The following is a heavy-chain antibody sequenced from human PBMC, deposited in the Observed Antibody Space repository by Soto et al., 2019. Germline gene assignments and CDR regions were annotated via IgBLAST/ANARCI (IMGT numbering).Heavy chain of an antibody. CDR3: ARYRREAVAGYTLDN. CDR1: GDSISSAYF. D-gene: IGHD6-13*01. Sequence: SETLSLTCAVSGDSISSAYFWAWIRQPPGKGLEWIGSIYHSGTTYYNPSFNSRVTISVDTSKNQFSLKVNSMTAADTAVYYCARYRREAVAGYTLDNWGQGILVTVSS. J-gene: IGHJ4*02. CDR2: IYHSGTT. V-gene: IGHV4-38-2*01.